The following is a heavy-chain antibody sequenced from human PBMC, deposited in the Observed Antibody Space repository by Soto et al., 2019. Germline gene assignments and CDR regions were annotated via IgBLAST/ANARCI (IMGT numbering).Heavy chain of an antibody. Sequence: SLRVSCAASGFTFSSYGMHWVRQAPGNGLEWVAVISYDGSNKYYADSVKGRFTISRDNSKNTLYLQMNSLRAEDTAVYYCASDYDYVWGSYPGVFESWGQGTLVTVSS. CDR2: ISYDGSNK. D-gene: IGHD3-16*01. J-gene: IGHJ4*02. CDR1: GFTFSSYG. CDR3: ASDYDYVWGSYPGVFES. V-gene: IGHV3-30*03.